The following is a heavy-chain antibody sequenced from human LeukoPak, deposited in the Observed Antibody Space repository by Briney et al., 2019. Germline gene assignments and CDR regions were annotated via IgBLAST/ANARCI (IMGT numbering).Heavy chain of an antibody. J-gene: IGHJ4*02. D-gene: IGHD6-13*01. CDR1: GGSFSGYY. CDR3: ARRKNRIAAAGTFDY. CDR2: INHSGST. V-gene: IGHV4-34*01. Sequence: SETLSLTCAVYGGSFSGYYWSWIRQPPGKGLEWIGEINHSGSTNYNPSLKSRVTISVDTSKNQFSLKLSSVTAADTAVYYCARRKNRIAAAGTFDYWGQGTLVTVSS.